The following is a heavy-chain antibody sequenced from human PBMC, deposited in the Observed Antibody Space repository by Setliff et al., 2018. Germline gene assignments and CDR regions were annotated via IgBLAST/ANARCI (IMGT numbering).Heavy chain of an antibody. CDR3: ARSTETFSGEDFYFFYYMDV. CDR1: GFTFSSYW. Sequence: GGSLRLSCAASGFTFSSYWMSWVRQAPGKGLEWVANINQDGSEKYYVDSVRGRFTISRDNAKNSLYLQMNSLRADDAAVYFCARSTETFSGEDFYFFYYMDVWGKGTTVTVSS. J-gene: IGHJ6*03. V-gene: IGHV3-7*01. D-gene: IGHD4-4*01. CDR2: INQDGSEK.